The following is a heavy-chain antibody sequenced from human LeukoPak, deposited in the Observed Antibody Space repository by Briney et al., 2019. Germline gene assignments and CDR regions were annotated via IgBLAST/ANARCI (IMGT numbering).Heavy chain of an antibody. V-gene: IGHV4-59*01. CDR3: ARTGSTVTMLYPFDH. Sequence: TSEALSLTCTVSGGSIRSYCWSWIRQPPGKGLEWIGYIYYSGSTNYNPSLKSRVSISVDTSKNQFSLKLSSVTAADTAVYYCARTGSTVTMLYPFDHWGQGTLVTVSS. CDR1: GGSIRSYC. CDR2: IYYSGST. J-gene: IGHJ4*02. D-gene: IGHD4-17*01.